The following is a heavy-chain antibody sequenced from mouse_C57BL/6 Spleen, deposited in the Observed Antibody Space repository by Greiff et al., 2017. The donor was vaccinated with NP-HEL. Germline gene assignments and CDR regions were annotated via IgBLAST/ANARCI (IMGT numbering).Heavy chain of an antibody. J-gene: IGHJ2*01. CDR1: GYTFTSYW. Sequence: VQLQQSGAELVKPGASVKLSCKASGYTFTSYWMQWVKQRPGQGLEWIGEIDPSDSYTNYNQKFKGKATLTVDTSSSTAYMQLSSLTSEDSAVYYCARAFYGYFDYWGQGTTLTVSS. CDR2: IDPSDSYT. D-gene: IGHD1-1*01. V-gene: IGHV1-50*01. CDR3: ARAFYGYFDY.